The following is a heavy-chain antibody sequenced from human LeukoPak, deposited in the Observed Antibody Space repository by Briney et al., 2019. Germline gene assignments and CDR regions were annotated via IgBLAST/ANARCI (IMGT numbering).Heavy chain of an antibody. D-gene: IGHD6-19*01. J-gene: IGHJ4*02. CDR2: INGRGDDT. CDR3: AKGHRSSSSFFDS. Sequence: GGTLRLSCAASGFTFSSYEMNWVRQAPGKGLEWVSAINGRGDDTYYPDSVKGRFTISRDNSNNTLYLQMNSLRAEDTAVYYCAKGHRSSSSFFDSWGQGILVTVSS. V-gene: IGHV3-23*01. CDR1: GFTFSSYE.